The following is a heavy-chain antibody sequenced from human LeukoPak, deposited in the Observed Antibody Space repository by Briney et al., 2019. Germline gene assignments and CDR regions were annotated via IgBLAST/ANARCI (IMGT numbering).Heavy chain of an antibody. D-gene: IGHD3-22*01. Sequence: PGGSLRLSCAASGFIFSNFAMSWVRQAPGKELEWVSAISGSGGSTYYADSVKGRFTISSDISKNTLFLQMNSLRAEDTAVYYCAKGGAYYYVSSGYFDYWGQGALVTVSS. CDR1: GFIFSNFA. CDR3: AKGGAYYYVSSGYFDY. J-gene: IGHJ4*02. V-gene: IGHV3-23*01. CDR2: ISGSGGST.